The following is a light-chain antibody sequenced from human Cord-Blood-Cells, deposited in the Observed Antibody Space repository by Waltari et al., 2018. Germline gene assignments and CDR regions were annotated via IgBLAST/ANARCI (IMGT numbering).Light chain of an antibody. J-gene: IGLJ2*01. CDR2: RNN. CDR1: SSTIGSNY. V-gene: IGLV1-47*01. Sequence: QSVLTQPPSASGTPGQRVTISCSGSSSTIGSNYVYWYQQLPGTAPKLPIYRNNQRPPGVPDRFSGSKSGTSASLAISGLRSEDEADYYCAAWDDSLSGVVFGGGTKLTVL. CDR3: AAWDDSLSGVV.